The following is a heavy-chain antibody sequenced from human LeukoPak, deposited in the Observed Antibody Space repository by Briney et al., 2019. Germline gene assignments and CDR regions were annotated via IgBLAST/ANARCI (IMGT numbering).Heavy chain of an antibody. CDR2: INPSDGNT. Sequence: ASVKVSCKASGYTFTTYYMHWLRQAPGQGLEWMGIINPSDGNTRYAQKSQGRVAMTRDTSTSTVYMELSSLISEDTAVYYCAREGKGIVDSSGYHFDHWGQEILVTVSS. J-gene: IGHJ4*02. CDR3: AREGKGIVDSSGYHFDH. V-gene: IGHV1-46*01. CDR1: GYTFTTYY. D-gene: IGHD3-22*01.